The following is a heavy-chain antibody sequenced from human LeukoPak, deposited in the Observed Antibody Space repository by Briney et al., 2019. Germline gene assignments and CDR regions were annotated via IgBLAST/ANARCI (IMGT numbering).Heavy chain of an antibody. CDR1: GFTFSSYG. D-gene: IGHD6-19*01. CDR2: IWYDGSNT. CDR3: AREGSSGWFLGYFDY. V-gene: IGHV3-33*01. Sequence: PGGSLRLSCAASGFTFSSYGMHWVRQAPGKGLEWVAVIWYDGSNTYYADSVKGRFTISRDNAKNSLYLQMNSLRAEDTAVYYCAREGSSGWFLGYFDYWGQGTLVTVSS. J-gene: IGHJ4*02.